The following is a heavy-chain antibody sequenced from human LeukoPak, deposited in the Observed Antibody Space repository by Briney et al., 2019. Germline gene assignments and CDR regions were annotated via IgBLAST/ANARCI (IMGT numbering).Heavy chain of an antibody. D-gene: IGHD6-6*01. CDR3: ARRGRSSSTFDF. Sequence: GESLKISCKGSGYSFTSYWIGWVRQMPGKGLEWMGIIYPGDAGTRYSPSFQGHVTISTDKSISTAYLQWSSLKASDTAIYYCARRGRSSSTFDFWGQGTLVTVSS. V-gene: IGHV5-51*01. J-gene: IGHJ4*02. CDR1: GYSFTSYW. CDR2: IYPGDAGT.